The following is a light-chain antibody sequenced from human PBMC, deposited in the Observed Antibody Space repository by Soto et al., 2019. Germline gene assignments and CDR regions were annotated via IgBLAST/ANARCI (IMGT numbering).Light chain of an antibody. Sequence: DIQMTQSPSTLSATAGDRVTITCRASQSISAWLAWYQQKPGKAPKLLIYDASNLESGVPSRFSGSGSGTEFTLTISSLQSEDFARYYCQQYNRWPLTFGQGTKVDIK. CDR3: QQYNRWPLT. CDR1: QSISAW. V-gene: IGKV1-5*01. J-gene: IGKJ1*01. CDR2: DAS.